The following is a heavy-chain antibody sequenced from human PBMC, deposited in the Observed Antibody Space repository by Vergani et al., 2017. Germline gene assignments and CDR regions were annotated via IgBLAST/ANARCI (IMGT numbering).Heavy chain of an antibody. D-gene: IGHD2-2*01. Sequence: QVQLVQSGAEVKKPGASVKVSCKASGYTFTGYYMHWVRQAPGQGLEWMGIINPSGGSTSYAQKFQGRVTMTRDTSTSTVYMELSSLRSEDTAVYYCARGPSVVVPAAINNWFDPWGQGTLVTVSS. CDR3: ARGPSVVVPAAINNWFDP. J-gene: IGHJ5*02. CDR1: GYTFTGYY. CDR2: INPSGGST. V-gene: IGHV1-46*01.